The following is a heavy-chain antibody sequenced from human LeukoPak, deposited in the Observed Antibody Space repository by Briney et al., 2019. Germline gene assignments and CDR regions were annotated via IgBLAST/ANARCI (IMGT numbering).Heavy chain of an antibody. CDR2: ISYDEKNK. D-gene: IGHD2-2*01. V-gene: IGHV3-30*04. CDR1: GFIFANHA. CDR3: ARAYPRYCSSTSCYPRLDP. J-gene: IGHJ5*02. Sequence: PGGSLRLSCEASGFIFANHAMHWVRQAPGKGLEWLALISYDEKNKFYAESVRGRFTISRDTSNNTLFLQMSSLSAEDTAVYFCARAYPRYCSSTSCYPRLDPWGQGTLVTVSS.